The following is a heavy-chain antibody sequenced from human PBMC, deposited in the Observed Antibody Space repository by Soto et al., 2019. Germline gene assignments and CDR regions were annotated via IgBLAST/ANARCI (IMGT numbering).Heavy chain of an antibody. CDR3: VRDGVQQWLSYYFEY. J-gene: IGHJ4*02. D-gene: IGHD6-19*01. V-gene: IGHV3-30-3*01. CDR1: GFTFSTYA. Sequence: GGSLRLSCAASGFTFSTYAMHWVRQAPGKGLEWVALISYDGSNKYHADSVKGRFTVSRDNSKNTLDVQMNSLRAEDTAVYYCVRDGVQQWLSYYFEYWGQGTLVTVSS. CDR2: ISYDGSNK.